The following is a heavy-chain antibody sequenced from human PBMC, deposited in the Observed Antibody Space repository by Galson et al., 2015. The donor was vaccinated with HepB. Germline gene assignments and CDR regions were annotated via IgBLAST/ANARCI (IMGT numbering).Heavy chain of an antibody. D-gene: IGHD1-26*01. J-gene: IGHJ4*02. CDR2: INHSGST. V-gene: IGHV4-34*01. CDR3: ARDQEWDQPRGYFDY. CDR1: GGSFSGYY. Sequence: SETLSLTCAVYGGSFSGYYWSWIRQPPGKGLEWIGEINHSGSTNYNPSLKSRVAISVDTSKNQFSLKLSSVTAADTAVYYCARDQEWDQPRGYFDYWGQGTLVTVSS.